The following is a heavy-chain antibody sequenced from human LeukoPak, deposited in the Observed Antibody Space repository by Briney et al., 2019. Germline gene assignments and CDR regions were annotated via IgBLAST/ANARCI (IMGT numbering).Heavy chain of an antibody. D-gene: IGHD3-3*01. CDR2: ISGSGGST. V-gene: IGHV3-23*01. J-gene: IGHJ4*02. Sequence: GGSLRLSCAASGFTFSSYAMSWVRQAPGKGLEWVSAISGSGGSTYYADSVKGRFTMSRDNSKNTLYLQMNSLRAEDTAVYYCAKGTPGGFGVVITDSDYWGQGTLVTVSS. CDR3: AKGTPGGFGVVITDSDY. CDR1: GFTFSSYA.